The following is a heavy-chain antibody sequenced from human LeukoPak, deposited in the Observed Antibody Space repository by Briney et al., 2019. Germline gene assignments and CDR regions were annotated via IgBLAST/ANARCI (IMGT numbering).Heavy chain of an antibody. CDR1: GFTFSGSA. V-gene: IGHV3-73*01. D-gene: IGHD6-6*01. CDR3: TRRESQGSSTNWYFDL. Sequence: GGSLRLSCAASGFTFSGSAIHWVRQASGKGLEWVGRIRSKPNSYATAYAASVKGRFTISRDDSNNTAYLQMNSLKTEDTAVYYCTRRESQGSSTNWYFDLWGRGTLVTVSS. CDR2: IRSKPNSYAT. J-gene: IGHJ2*01.